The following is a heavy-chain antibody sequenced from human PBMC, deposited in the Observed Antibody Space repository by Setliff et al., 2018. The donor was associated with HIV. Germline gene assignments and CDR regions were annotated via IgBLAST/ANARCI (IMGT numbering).Heavy chain of an antibody. CDR2: IYYTGNT. CDR1: GGSINTGHYY. J-gene: IGHJ4*02. D-gene: IGHD3-10*01. CDR3: ARDRYAGEIDY. Sequence: SETLSLTCTVSGGSINTGHYYWSWIRHHPGKGLEWMAYIYYTGNTYFNPSLKSRITISIDTSKNQFSLKMSSVTAADTAVYYCARDRYAGEIDYWGQGTLVAVSS. V-gene: IGHV4-31*03.